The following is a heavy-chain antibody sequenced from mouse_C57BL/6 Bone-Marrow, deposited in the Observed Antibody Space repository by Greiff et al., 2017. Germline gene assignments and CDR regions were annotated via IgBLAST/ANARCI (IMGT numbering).Heavy chain of an antibody. CDR3: ARESRWLLRLYYAMDY. V-gene: IGHV1-76*01. Sequence: QVQLQQSGAELVRPGASVKLSCKASGYTFTDYYINWVKQRPGQGLEWIARIYPGSGNTYYNEKFKGKATLTAEKSSSTAYMQLSSLTSEDSAVYFWARESRWLLRLYYAMDYWGQGTSVTVSS. CDR2: IYPGSGNT. D-gene: IGHD2-3*01. CDR1: GYTFTDYY. J-gene: IGHJ4*01.